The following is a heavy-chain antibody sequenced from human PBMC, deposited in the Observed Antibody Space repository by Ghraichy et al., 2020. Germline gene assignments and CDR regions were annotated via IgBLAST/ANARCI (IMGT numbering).Heavy chain of an antibody. Sequence: GGSLRLSCAASGLTVFPNYLTWVLQAPGKGLEWVSIIYNTGTTHYADSVRGRFTISRHHSENSLYLQMNSLRPEDTAVYFCARASFGETYYGHYYGLDVWGQGTTVTGS. J-gene: IGHJ6*02. V-gene: IGHV3-53*04. CDR3: ARASFGETYYGHYYGLDV. CDR2: IYNTGTT. D-gene: IGHD1-26*01. CDR1: GLTVFPNY.